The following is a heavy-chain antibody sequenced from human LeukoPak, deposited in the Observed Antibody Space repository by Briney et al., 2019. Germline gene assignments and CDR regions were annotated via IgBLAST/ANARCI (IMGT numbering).Heavy chain of an antibody. CDR2: ISYDGSNK. D-gene: IGHD5-24*01. CDR1: GFSFSSFW. Sequence: GGSLRLSCAASGFSFSSFWMSWIRQAPGKGLEGVAVISYDGSNKYYADSVQGRFTISRDNAKNSLYLQMNSLRAEDTAVYYCARQEMATIATLDYWGQGTLVTVSS. V-gene: IGHV3-30*03. CDR3: ARQEMATIATLDY. J-gene: IGHJ4*02.